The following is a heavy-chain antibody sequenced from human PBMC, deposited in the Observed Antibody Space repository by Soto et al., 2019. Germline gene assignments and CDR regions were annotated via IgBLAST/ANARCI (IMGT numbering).Heavy chain of an antibody. CDR1: GGTFSSYT. J-gene: IGHJ4*02. CDR2: IIPILGIA. D-gene: IGHD1-26*01. CDR3: ARDSGYYVPY. Sequence: QVQLVQSGAEVKKPGSSVKVSCKASGGTFSSYTISWVRQAPGQGLEWMGRIIPILGIANYAQKFQGRVTITADKSTSPAYMERSSLSSEDTAVYYCARDSGYYVPYWGQGTLVTVSS. V-gene: IGHV1-69*08.